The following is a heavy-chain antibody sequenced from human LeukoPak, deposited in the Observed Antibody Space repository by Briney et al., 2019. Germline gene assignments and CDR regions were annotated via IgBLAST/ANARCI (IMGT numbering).Heavy chain of an antibody. V-gene: IGHV3-38-3*01. J-gene: IGHJ4*02. D-gene: IGHD1-26*01. CDR3: AKDFYSGSYMGECFDH. Sequence: GGSLRLSCAASGFTVSSNEMSWVRQAPGKGLEWVSSISGGSTYYADSRKGRFTISRDNSKNTLHLQMNSLRAEDTAVYYCAKDFYSGSYMGECFDHWGQGTLVTVSS. CDR1: GFTVSSNE. CDR2: ISGGST.